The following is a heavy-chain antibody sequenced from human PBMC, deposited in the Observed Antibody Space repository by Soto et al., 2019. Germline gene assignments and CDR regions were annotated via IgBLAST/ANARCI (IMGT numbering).Heavy chain of an antibody. Sequence: QVQLVQSGAEEQKPGSSVKVSCKASGGTFSSSAISWVRQAPGQELEWMGGIIPTFGTAQYAQRFQDRVTITADESTSTAYMELSSLRSDDTAVYYCARDFGHGHCSGGSCYTLDHWGQGTLVVVSS. CDR3: ARDFGHGHCSGGSCYTLDH. CDR1: GGTFSSSA. CDR2: IIPTFGTA. V-gene: IGHV1-69*01. D-gene: IGHD2-15*01. J-gene: IGHJ4*02.